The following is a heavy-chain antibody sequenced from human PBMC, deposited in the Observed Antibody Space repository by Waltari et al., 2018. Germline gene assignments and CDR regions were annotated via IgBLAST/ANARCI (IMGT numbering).Heavy chain of an antibody. CDR2: IKHSGST. V-gene: IGHV4-34*01. Sequence: QVQLQQWGAGLLKPSETLSLTCAVYGGSFSGYYWCWIRPPAGQGLEWVGEIKHSGSTNYNPSLKSRVTISVDTSKNQFSLKLSSVTAADTAVYYCARVVVAAYYGMDVWGQGTTVTVSS. CDR3: ARVVVAAYYGMDV. D-gene: IGHD5-12*01. J-gene: IGHJ6*02. CDR1: GGSFSGYY.